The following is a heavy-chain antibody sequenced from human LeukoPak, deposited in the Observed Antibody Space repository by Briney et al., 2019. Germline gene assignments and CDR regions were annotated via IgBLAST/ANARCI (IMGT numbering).Heavy chain of an antibody. V-gene: IGHV4-39*07. CDR3: ARGRRLRRGDAFDI. Sequence: SETLSLTCTVSGGSISSSSYYWGWIRQPPGKGLEWIGSIYYSGSTNYNPSLKSRVTISVDTSKNQFSLKLSSVTAADTAVYYCARGRRLRRGDAFDIWGQGTMVTVSS. CDR1: GGSISSSSYY. CDR2: IYYSGST. D-gene: IGHD3-16*01. J-gene: IGHJ3*02.